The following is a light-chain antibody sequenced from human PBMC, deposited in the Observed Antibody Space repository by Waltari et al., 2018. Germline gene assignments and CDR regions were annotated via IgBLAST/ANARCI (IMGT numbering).Light chain of an antibody. V-gene: IGLV2-8*01. CDR3: SSYAATNNLRNV. CDR2: DVF. CDR1: AFKY. J-gene: IGLJ1*01. Sequence: QSALTQPPSASGSEGQSVTISCTGAFKYVSWYQKHPGKAPKLLIYDVFKRPSGVTDRCSGSQSGDTATLTVSWVQSEDDAVYYCSSYAATNNLRNVFGTGTRLTVL.